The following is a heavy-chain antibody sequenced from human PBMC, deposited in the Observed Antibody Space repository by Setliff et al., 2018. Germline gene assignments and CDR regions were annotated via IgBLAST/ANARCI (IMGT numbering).Heavy chain of an antibody. CDR3: ARDNTMVGATDY. J-gene: IGHJ4*02. D-gene: IGHD1-26*01. V-gene: IGHV4-61*02. CDR1: GGSISSGTYY. Sequence: SETLSLTCTVSGGSISSGTYYWSWIRQPAGKGLEWIGRLHTSGSIDYNPSLKSRATISVDTSKNQFSLRLRSVTAADTAVYFCARDNTMVGATDYWGLGTLVTVSS. CDR2: LHTSGSI.